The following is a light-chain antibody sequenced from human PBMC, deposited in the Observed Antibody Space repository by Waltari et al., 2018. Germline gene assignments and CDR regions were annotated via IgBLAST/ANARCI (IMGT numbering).Light chain of an antibody. J-gene: IGKJ1*01. CDR2: KAS. Sequence: DIQLTQSHSTLSVSVGDGVTITCRASQSISSYLASYQQKPGKAPNLLIYKASSLESWVPSRFSGSGSGTEFTLTISSLQPDDFATYYCHQYNSYSPWTFGQGTKVEIK. CDR1: QSISSY. V-gene: IGKV1-5*03. CDR3: HQYNSYSPWT.